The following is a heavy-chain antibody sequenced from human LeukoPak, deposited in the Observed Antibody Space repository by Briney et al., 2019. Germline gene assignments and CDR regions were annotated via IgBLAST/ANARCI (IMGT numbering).Heavy chain of an antibody. CDR3: ARVRNGWYFGDAFDI. Sequence: ASVKVSCKASGYTFTGYYMHWVRQAPGQGLEWMGWINPNSGGTNYAQKFQGRVTMTRDTSISTAYMELSRLRSDDTAVYYCARVRNGWYFGDAFDIWGQGTMVTVSS. D-gene: IGHD6-19*01. CDR2: INPNSGGT. CDR1: GYTFTGYY. J-gene: IGHJ3*02. V-gene: IGHV1-2*02.